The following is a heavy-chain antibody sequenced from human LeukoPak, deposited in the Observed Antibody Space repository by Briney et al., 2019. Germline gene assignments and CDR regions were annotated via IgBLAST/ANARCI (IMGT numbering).Heavy chain of an antibody. Sequence: SETLSLTCAVYGGSFSGYYWSWIRQPPGKGLEWIGEINHSGSTNYNPSLKSRVTISVDTSKNQFSLKLSSMTAADTAVYYCARGQVSQDTAMVTMIASPQIDYWGQGTLVTVSS. D-gene: IGHD5-18*01. CDR3: ARGQVSQDTAMVTMIASPQIDY. CDR2: INHSGST. J-gene: IGHJ4*02. CDR1: GGSFSGYY. V-gene: IGHV4-34*01.